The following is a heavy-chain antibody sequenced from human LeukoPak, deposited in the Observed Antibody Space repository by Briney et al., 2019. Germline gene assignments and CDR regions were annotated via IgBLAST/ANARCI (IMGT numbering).Heavy chain of an antibody. Sequence: SETLSLTCTGSGGPLNYYYWNWVRQPAGKGLEWIWRIYTRGSTNYNPSLKSRVTMSVDTSKNQFSLKLSSVTAADTAVYYCARGRYCSADICSGGDAFDIWGQGTMVSVSS. CDR3: ARGRYCSADICSGGDAFDI. D-gene: IGHD2-15*01. CDR2: IYTRGST. J-gene: IGHJ3*02. V-gene: IGHV4-4*07. CDR1: GGPLNYYY.